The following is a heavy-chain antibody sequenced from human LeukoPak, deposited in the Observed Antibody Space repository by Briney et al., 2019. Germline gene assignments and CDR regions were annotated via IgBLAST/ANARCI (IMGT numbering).Heavy chain of an antibody. CDR2: IYYSGNT. CDR3: SRQEAATVPFDS. CDR1: GGSISSYY. V-gene: IGHV4-59*08. Sequence: SSETLSLTCTVSGGSISSYYWSGIRQPPGKGVEWIGYIYYSGNTNYNPSLKSRVTISVDTSKNQFSLKMTSVTAADTAVYYCSRQEAATVPFDSWGQGTLVTVSS. D-gene: IGHD6-13*01. J-gene: IGHJ4*02.